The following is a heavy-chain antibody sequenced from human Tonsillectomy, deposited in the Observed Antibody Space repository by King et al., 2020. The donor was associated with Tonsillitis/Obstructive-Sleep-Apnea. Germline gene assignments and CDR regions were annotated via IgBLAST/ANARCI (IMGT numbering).Heavy chain of an antibody. CDR1: GFTFGNYA. V-gene: IGHV3-30*01. CDR2: TSYDGNDK. Sequence: VQLVESGGGVVQPGRSLRLSCAASGFTFGNYAMHWVRQAPGKGLEWVAMTSYDGNDKYYAASVKGRFTISRDNSKNTLYLQVNSLRAEDTDLYYCVFDSSGSYWYFDLWGRGTLVTVSS. CDR3: VFDSSGSYWYFDL. D-gene: IGHD3-22*01. J-gene: IGHJ2*01.